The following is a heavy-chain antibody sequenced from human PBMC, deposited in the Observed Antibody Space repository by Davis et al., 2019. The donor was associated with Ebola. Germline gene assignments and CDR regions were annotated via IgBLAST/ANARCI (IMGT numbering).Heavy chain of an antibody. CDR3: ARTYRAMVQGVINWFDP. CDR2: INPSGGST. V-gene: IGHV1-46*01. Sequence: AASVTVSCTASGYTFTSYYMHWVRQAPGQGLEWMGIINPSGGSTSYAQKFQGRITMTRDTSTSTVYMELSSLRSEDTAVYYCARTYRAMVQGVINWFDPWGQGTLVTVSS. J-gene: IGHJ5*02. CDR1: GYTFTSYY. D-gene: IGHD3-10*01.